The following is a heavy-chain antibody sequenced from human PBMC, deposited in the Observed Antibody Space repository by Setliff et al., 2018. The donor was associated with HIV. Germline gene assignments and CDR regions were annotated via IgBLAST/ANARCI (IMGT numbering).Heavy chain of an antibody. CDR2: IDWDDDK. D-gene: IGHD6-19*01. CDR3: FRAAYISGGRYYTDV. Sequence: SGPTLVNPTQTLTLTCTFSGFSLSISGMCVSWIRLPPGKALEWLARIDWDDDKYYSTSLKTRLTISGDTSKNQVVLSMTDMDPGDTATYFCFRAAYISGGRYYTDVWGKGTTVTVSS. CDR1: GFSLSISGMC. J-gene: IGHJ6*03. V-gene: IGHV2-70*11.